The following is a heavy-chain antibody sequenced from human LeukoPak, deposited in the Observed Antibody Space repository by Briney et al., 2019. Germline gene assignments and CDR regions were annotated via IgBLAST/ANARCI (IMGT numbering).Heavy chain of an antibody. V-gene: IGHV3-23*01. D-gene: IGHD3-22*01. Sequence: GGSLRLSCAASGFTFSSYDMSWVRQAPGKGPEWVSAVSGSDGSTYYADSVKGRFTISRDDSKNTLSLQMNSLRAEDTAVYYCAKSEVSSGPPIDHWGQGTLVTVSS. CDR3: AKSEVSSGPPIDH. J-gene: IGHJ4*02. CDR2: VSGSDGST. CDR1: GFTFSSYD.